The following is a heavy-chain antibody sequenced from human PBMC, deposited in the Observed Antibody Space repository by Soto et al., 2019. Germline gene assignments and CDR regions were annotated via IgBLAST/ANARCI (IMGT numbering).Heavy chain of an antibody. CDR2: IIPIYGTA. J-gene: IGHJ6*02. CDR3: ARDYYDSSGYYWAPYYYGMDV. V-gene: IGHV1-69*13. Sequence: SVKVSCKASGGTFSSYAISWVRQAPGQGLEWMGGIIPIYGTANYAQKFQGRVTITADASTSTAYMELRSLRSDDTAVYYCARDYYDSSGYYWAPYYYGMDVLGQGTTVTVSS. CDR1: GGTFSSYA. D-gene: IGHD3-22*01.